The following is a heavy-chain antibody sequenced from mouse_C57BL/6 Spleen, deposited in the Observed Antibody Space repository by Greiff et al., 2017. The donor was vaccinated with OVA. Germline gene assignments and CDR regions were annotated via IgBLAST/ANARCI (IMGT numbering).Heavy chain of an antibody. CDR3: ACLLFMDY. J-gene: IGHJ4*01. V-gene: IGHV3-6*01. CDR1: GYSITSGYY. D-gene: IGHD2-10*01. CDR2: ISYDGSN. Sequence: EVQLQESGPGLVKPSQSLSLTCSVTGYSITSGYYWNWIRQFPGNKLEWMGYISYDGSNNYNPSLKNRISITRDTSKNQFFLKLNSVTTEDTATYYCACLLFMDYWGQGTSVTVSS.